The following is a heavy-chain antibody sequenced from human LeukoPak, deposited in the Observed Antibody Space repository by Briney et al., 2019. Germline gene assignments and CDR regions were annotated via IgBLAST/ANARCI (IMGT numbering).Heavy chain of an antibody. CDR2: ISSSGSTI. J-gene: IGHJ3*02. Sequence: PGGSLRLSCAASGFTFSSYEMNWVRQAPGKGLEWVPYISSSGSTIYYADSVKGRFTISRDNAKNSLYLQMNSLRAEDTAVYYCARLDYYGRAFDIWGQGTMVTVSS. D-gene: IGHD3-10*01. CDR3: ARLDYYGRAFDI. CDR1: GFTFSSYE. V-gene: IGHV3-48*03.